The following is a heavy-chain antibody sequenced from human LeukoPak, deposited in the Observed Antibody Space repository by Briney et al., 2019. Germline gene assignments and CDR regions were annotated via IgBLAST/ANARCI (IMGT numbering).Heavy chain of an antibody. CDR1: RGSFSSYY. Sequence: SETLSLTCTVSRGSFSSYYWSWIRQPPGKGLEWIGYIYYSGSTNYNPSLKSRVTISVDTSKNQFSLKLSSVTAADTAVYYCAREVILPLNTAMVDYWGQGTLVTVSS. CDR3: AREVILPLNTAMVDY. J-gene: IGHJ4*02. D-gene: IGHD5-18*01. V-gene: IGHV4-59*12. CDR2: IYYSGST.